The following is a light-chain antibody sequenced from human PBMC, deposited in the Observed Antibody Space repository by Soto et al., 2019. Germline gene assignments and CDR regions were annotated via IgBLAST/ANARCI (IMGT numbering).Light chain of an antibody. Sequence: EIVLTQSPATLSLSPWERATLSCRASQSVSSYLAWYQQKPGQAPRLLIYDASKRATGIPARFSGSGSGTEFTLTISSLQSEDFAVYYCQQYNNWPLTFGGGTKVDIK. J-gene: IGKJ4*01. V-gene: IGKV3-11*01. CDR2: DAS. CDR3: QQYNNWPLT. CDR1: QSVSSY.